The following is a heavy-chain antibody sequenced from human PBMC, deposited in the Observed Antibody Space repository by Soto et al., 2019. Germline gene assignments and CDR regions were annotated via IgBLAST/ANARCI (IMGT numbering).Heavy chain of an antibody. CDR3: ARVVPGAEAWFGP. V-gene: IGHV1-2*02. D-gene: IGHD2-2*01. CDR1: GYSFTGYF. Sequence: ASVKASCKVSGYSFTGYFMHWVRQAPGQGLEWMGWINPNSGGRNFAQKFQGRVTMTRDTSVNTAYMELRSLRSDDTAVYYCARVVPGAEAWFGPWGQGTLVTVSS. J-gene: IGHJ5*02. CDR2: INPNSGGR.